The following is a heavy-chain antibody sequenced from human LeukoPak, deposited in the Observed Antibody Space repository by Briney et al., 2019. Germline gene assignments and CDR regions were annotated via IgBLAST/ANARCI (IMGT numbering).Heavy chain of an antibody. J-gene: IGHJ4*02. CDR2: INHSGST. CDR3: ATLEGGNWYYFDY. D-gene: IGHD1-1*01. V-gene: IGHV4-34*01. CDR1: GGSFSGYY. Sequence: PSETLSLTCAVYGGSFSGYYWSWIRQPPGKGLEWIGEINHSGSTNYNPSLKSRVTISVDTSKNQFSLKLSSVTAADTAVYYCATLEGGNWYYFDYWGQGILVTVSS.